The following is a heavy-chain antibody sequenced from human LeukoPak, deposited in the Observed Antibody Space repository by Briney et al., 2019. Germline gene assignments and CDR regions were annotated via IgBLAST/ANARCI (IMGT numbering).Heavy chain of an antibody. CDR2: MKQDGSEI. J-gene: IGHJ4*01. D-gene: IGHD1-26*01. CDR3: ARRGSYSLFDY. V-gene: IGHV3-7*01. Sequence: GGSLRPSCEASGFTFSSYWMSWVRQAPGKGLEWVANMKQDGSEIYYVGSVRGRFTISRDNAKNSLYLQMNSLRAEDTAVYYCARRGSYSLFDYWGPGTLVTVSS. CDR1: GFTFSSYW.